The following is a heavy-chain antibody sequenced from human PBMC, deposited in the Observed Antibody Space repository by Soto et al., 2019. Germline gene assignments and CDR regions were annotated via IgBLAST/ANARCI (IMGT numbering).Heavy chain of an antibody. D-gene: IGHD1-20*01. V-gene: IGHV1-8*01. J-gene: IGHJ5*02. Sequence: ASVKVSCKASGYTFTSYDINWVRQATGQGLEWMGWMNPNSGNTGYAQKFQGRVTMTRNTSISTAYMELSSLRSEDTAVYYCARRITGTTRAWFDPWCQGTLVTVSS. CDR2: MNPNSGNT. CDR3: ARRITGTTRAWFDP. CDR1: GYTFTSYD.